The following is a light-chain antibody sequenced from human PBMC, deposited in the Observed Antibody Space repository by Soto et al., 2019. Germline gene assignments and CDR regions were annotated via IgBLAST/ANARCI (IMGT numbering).Light chain of an antibody. CDR2: EVS. CDR3: SSYATNRDVL. V-gene: IGLV2-14*01. Sequence: QSVLTQPASVSGSPGQSITISCTGTSSDVGSHNYVSWYQQHPGKAPKLMIYEVSDRPSGVSNRFSGSKSGNTASLTISGLQAEDEADYYCSSYATNRDVLFGGGTKVTVL. CDR1: SSDVGSHNY. J-gene: IGLJ2*01.